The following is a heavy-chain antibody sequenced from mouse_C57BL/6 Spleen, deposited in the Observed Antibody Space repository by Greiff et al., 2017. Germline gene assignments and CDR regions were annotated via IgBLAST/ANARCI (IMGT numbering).Heavy chain of an antibody. Sequence: VQLQQSGPELVKPGASVKISCKASGYTFTDYYMNWVKQSHGKSLEWIGDINPNNGGTSYNQKFKGKATLTVDKSSNTAYMQLSSLTTEDSAIYYCARSGNWVWFAYWGQGTLVTVSA. V-gene: IGHV1-26*01. J-gene: IGHJ3*01. CDR1: GYTFTDYY. CDR3: ARSGNWVWFAY. CDR2: INPNNGGT. D-gene: IGHD4-1*01.